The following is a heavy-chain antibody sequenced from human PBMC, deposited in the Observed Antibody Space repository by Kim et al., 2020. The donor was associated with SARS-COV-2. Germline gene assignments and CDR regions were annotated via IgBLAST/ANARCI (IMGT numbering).Heavy chain of an antibody. D-gene: IGHD3-3*01. J-gene: IGHJ4*02. CDR1: GLTFGDFG. Sequence: GGSLRLSCAASGLTFGDFGMHWVRQAPGKGLEWVAVIWFDGTNDCYADSVKGRFTISRDDSINTLSLQMNSLRAEDTALYFCATEKSGYAFDYWGQGTLVTVSS. CDR3: ATEKSGYAFDY. V-gene: IGHV3-33*01. CDR2: IWFDGTND.